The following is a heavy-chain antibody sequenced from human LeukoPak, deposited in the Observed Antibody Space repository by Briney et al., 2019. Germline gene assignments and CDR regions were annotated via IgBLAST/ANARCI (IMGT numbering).Heavy chain of an antibody. J-gene: IGHJ4*02. D-gene: IGHD2-21*02. Sequence: ASVKVSCKASGYTFTSYGISWVRQAPGQGLEWMGWISAYNGDTNYAQKLQGRVTMTTDTSTSTAYMEPRSLRSDDTAVYYCARGSTVVTPFKYWGQGTLVTVSS. V-gene: IGHV1-18*01. CDR3: ARGSTVVTPFKY. CDR2: ISAYNGDT. CDR1: GYTFTSYG.